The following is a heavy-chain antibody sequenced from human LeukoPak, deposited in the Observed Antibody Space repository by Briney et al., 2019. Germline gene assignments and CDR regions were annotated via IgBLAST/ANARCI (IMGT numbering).Heavy chain of an antibody. CDR2: ISGSGGST. J-gene: IGHJ4*02. Sequence: PGGSLRLSCAASGFTFSSYAMSWVRQAPGKGLEWVSAISGSGGSTYYADSVKGRFTISRDNSKNTLYLQMNSLRAEDTAVYYCAKVGIRYFDWLLSDFDYWGQGTLVTVSS. D-gene: IGHD3-9*01. CDR3: AKVGIRYFDWLLSDFDY. CDR1: GFTFSSYA. V-gene: IGHV3-23*01.